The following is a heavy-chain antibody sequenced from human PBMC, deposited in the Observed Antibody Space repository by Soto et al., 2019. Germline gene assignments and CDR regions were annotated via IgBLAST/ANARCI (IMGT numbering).Heavy chain of an antibody. CDR2: ISFDGSKK. Sequence: VQLLESGGGLVQPGGSLRLSCEGSGFTSSSYVMHWVRQAPGKELEWVALISFDGSKKNYADSVKGRFTISRDNSKNMMYLQMNSLRPEDTAVYYCARGVFYYYGSSGYSPDYWGQGTLVTVSS. J-gene: IGHJ4*02. CDR1: GFTSSSYV. V-gene: IGHV3-30-3*01. D-gene: IGHD3-22*01. CDR3: ARGVFYYYGSSGYSPDY.